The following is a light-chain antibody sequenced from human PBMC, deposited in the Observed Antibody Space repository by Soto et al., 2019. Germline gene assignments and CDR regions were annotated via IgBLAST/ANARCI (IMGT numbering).Light chain of an antibody. Sequence: QSALTQPASVCGSPRQSITISCTGTSSDVGDYNYVSWYQQHPGKAPKLIIYGVSNRPSGISNRFSGSKSGNTASLTISGLQAEDEADYYCSSYTSTNTLVFGGGTKLTVL. CDR1: SSDVGDYNY. CDR3: SSYTSTNTLV. V-gene: IGLV2-14*01. CDR2: GVS. J-gene: IGLJ2*01.